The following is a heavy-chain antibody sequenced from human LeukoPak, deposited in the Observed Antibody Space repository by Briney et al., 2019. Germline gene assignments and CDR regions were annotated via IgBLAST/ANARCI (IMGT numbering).Heavy chain of an antibody. CDR3: AREDMTTVTTRWAFDI. V-gene: IGHV3-30*19. D-gene: IGHD4-17*01. CDR1: GFSFSIYG. J-gene: IGHJ3*02. CDR2: ISYDGSIK. Sequence: PGRSLRLSCATSGFSFSIYGMHWVRQAQGKGLEWVAVISYDGSIKYYADSVKGRFTISRDNSKNTLYLQMNSLRAEDTAVYYCAREDMTTVTTRWAFDIWGQGSMVTVSS.